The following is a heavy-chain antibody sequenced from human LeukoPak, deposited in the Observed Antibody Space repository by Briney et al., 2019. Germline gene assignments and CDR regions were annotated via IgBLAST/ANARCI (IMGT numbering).Heavy chain of an antibody. CDR2: ISYDGSNK. D-gene: IGHD6-19*01. Sequence: PGRSLRLSCAASGFTFSSYGMHWVRQAPGKGLEWVAVISYDGSNKYYADSVKGRFTISRDNSKNTLYLQMNSLRAEDTAVYYCAREAVVLTLDYWGQGTLVTVSS. J-gene: IGHJ4*02. CDR1: GFTFSSYG. CDR3: AREAVVLTLDY. V-gene: IGHV3-30*03.